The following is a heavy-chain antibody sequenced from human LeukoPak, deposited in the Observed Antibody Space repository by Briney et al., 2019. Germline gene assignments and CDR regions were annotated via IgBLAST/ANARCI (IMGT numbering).Heavy chain of an antibody. Sequence: SETLSLTCSVSGGSTSSSTYHWGWIRQPPGMGLEWIGSIYYSGNTYFNPSLNSRVTISVDTSKNQFSLQLRSVTAADTAVYYCATQAYSYGYARWFDPWGQGILVTVSS. D-gene: IGHD5-18*01. J-gene: IGHJ5*02. CDR2: IYYSGNT. CDR3: ATQAYSYGYARWFDP. V-gene: IGHV4-39*01. CDR1: GGSTSSSTYH.